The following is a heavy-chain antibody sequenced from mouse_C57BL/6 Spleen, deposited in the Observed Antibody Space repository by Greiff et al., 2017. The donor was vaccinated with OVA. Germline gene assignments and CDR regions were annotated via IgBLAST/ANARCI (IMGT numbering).Heavy chain of an antibody. Sequence: EVQVVESGGGLVKPGGSLKLSCAASGFTFSDYGMHWVRQAPEKGLEWVAYISSGSSTIYYAATVKGRFTISRDNAKNTLFLQMTSLRSEDTAMYYCARPFYYYGSSSFAYWGQGTLVTVSA. CDR2: ISSGSSTI. CDR3: ARPFYYYGSSSFAY. CDR1: GFTFSDYG. D-gene: IGHD1-1*01. V-gene: IGHV5-17*01. J-gene: IGHJ3*01.